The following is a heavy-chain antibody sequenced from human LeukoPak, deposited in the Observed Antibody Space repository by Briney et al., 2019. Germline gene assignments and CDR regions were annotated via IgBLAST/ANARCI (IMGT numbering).Heavy chain of an antibody. Sequence: GSLRLSCAASGFTFSSYWMSWVRQAPGKGLEWVANIKQDGSEKYYVDSVKGRFTISRDNAKNSLYLQMNSLRAEDTAVYYCARESAAAGTGYFDYWGRGTLVTVSS. CDR1: GFTFSSYW. D-gene: IGHD6-13*01. CDR3: ARESAAAGTGYFDY. V-gene: IGHV3-7*01. CDR2: IKQDGSEK. J-gene: IGHJ4*02.